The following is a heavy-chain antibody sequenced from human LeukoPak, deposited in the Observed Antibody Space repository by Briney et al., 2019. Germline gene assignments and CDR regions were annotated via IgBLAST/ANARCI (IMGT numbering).Heavy chain of an antibody. J-gene: IGHJ4*02. V-gene: IGHV4-30-2*01. CDR1: GGSISSGGYS. CDR2: IYHSGST. Sequence: PSETLSLTCAVSGGSISSGGYSWSWIRQPPGKGLEWIGYIYHSGSTYYNPSLKSRVTISVDRSKNQFSLKLSSVTAADTAVYYCARDSGAGDPMIVAHWGQGTLVTVSS. CDR3: ARDSGAGDPMIVAH. D-gene: IGHD3-22*01.